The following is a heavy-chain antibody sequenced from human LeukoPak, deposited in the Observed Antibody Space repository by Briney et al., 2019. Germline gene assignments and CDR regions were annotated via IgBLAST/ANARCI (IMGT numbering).Heavy chain of an antibody. Sequence: GGSLRLSCTASGFSFSGHWMHWVRQAPGKGLVWVSGINSDGKATSYADSVKGRFTISRDNAKNTLFLQMNSLRVEDTAVYYCAKLSSYWSFDYWGQGSLVTVSS. CDR3: AKLSSYWSFDY. CDR2: INSDGKAT. CDR1: GFSFSGHW. V-gene: IGHV3-74*01. D-gene: IGHD6-13*01. J-gene: IGHJ4*02.